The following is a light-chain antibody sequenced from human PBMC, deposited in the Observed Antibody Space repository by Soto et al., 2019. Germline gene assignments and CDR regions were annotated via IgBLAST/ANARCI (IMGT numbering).Light chain of an antibody. CDR2: DAA. CDR1: QSVTYN. Sequence: EIVLTQSPATLSLSPWERATLSCRASQSVTYNLAWYQQKPGQAPRLLIYDAANRATGTPARFSGRGSGTDFTLTIVSLEPEDSAVYYCQQRTIWPPTFGGGTKVDIK. CDR3: QQRTIWPPT. J-gene: IGKJ4*01. V-gene: IGKV3-11*01.